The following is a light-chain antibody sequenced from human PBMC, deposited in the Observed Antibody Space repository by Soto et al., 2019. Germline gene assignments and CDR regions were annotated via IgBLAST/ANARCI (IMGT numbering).Light chain of an antibody. J-gene: IGKJ2*01. V-gene: IGKV1D-8*01. CDR3: QQYYTFPYT. CDR2: ATS. Sequence: VIWMTQSPSLISASTGDRVNISCRMSQAISSHLAWYQQKPGKAPNLLLFATSTLQGGVPSRFSGSGSGTDFTLSISSLQSEDFATYYWQQYYTFPYTFGRGTKVEF. CDR1: QAISSH.